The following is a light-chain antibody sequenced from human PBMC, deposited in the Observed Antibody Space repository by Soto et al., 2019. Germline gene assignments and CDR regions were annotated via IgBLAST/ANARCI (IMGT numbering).Light chain of an antibody. Sequence: QSVLTQPPSASGTPGQRVTISCSGSSSNIGSNYVYWYQQLPGTAPKLLIYSNNQRPSGVPDRFSGSKSGTSASLAISGLRSEDEADYYWAAWDDSLSGWVFGGGTQLTVL. V-gene: IGLV1-47*02. J-gene: IGLJ7*01. CDR3: AAWDDSLSGWV. CDR2: SNN. CDR1: SSNIGSNY.